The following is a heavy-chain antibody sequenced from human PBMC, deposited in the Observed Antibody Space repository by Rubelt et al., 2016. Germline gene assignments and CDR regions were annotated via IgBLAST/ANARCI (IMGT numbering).Heavy chain of an antibody. Sequence: WVRQAPGKGLEWVSLIYSDGSTYNADSVKGRFTISRDNAKNSLYLQMNSLRAEDTAVYYCARGAGGYGHFDYWGQGTLVTVSS. CDR2: IYSDGST. J-gene: IGHJ4*02. D-gene: IGHD5-12*01. V-gene: IGHV3-53*01. CDR3: ARGAGGYGHFDY.